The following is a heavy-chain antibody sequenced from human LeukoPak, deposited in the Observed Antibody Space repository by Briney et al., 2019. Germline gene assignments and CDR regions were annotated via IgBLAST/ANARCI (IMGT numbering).Heavy chain of an antibody. J-gene: IGHJ5*02. Sequence: SETLSLTCTVSGGSISSYYWSWIRQPPGKGLEWIGYIYYSGSTNYNPSLKSRVTISVDTSKNQFSLKLSSVTAADTAVYYCARGVVWFGESSWFDPWGQGTLVTVSS. CDR1: GGSISSYY. CDR3: ARGVVWFGESSWFDP. CDR2: IYYSGST. V-gene: IGHV4-59*01. D-gene: IGHD3-10*01.